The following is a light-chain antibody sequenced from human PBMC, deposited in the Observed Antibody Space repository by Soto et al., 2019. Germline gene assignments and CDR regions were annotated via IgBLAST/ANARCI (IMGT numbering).Light chain of an antibody. CDR1: QSVSSN. V-gene: IGKV3D-15*01. CDR2: DES. J-gene: IGKJ5*01. Sequence: EIVMTQSPATLSVSPGERATLSCRASQSVSSNLAWYQQKPGQAPRLLIYDESNRATGIPARFSGSASGTDFTLTINRLEPEDFAVYYCQLYGISPHFGQGTRLEIK. CDR3: QLYGISPH.